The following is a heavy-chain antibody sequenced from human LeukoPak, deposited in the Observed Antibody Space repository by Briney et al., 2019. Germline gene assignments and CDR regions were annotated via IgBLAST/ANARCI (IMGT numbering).Heavy chain of an antibody. J-gene: IGHJ4*02. D-gene: IGHD1-26*01. CDR1: GGSISSGSYY. CDR2: DYYSGST. Sequence: SETLSLTCTVSGGSISSGSYYWGYIRPPPQKGLEWIGSDYYSGSTYYNPSLKSRVTISVDTSKNQFSLKLSSVTAADTAVYYCARQGLWELPTFDSWGQGTLVSVSS. V-gene: IGHV4-39*01. CDR3: ARQGLWELPTFDS.